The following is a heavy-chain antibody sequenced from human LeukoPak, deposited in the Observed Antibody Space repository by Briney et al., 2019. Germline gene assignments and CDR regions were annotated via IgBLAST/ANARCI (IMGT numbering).Heavy chain of an antibody. V-gene: IGHV4-34*01. D-gene: IGHD3-3*01. CDR1: GGSFSGYY. CDR2: INHSGST. J-gene: IGHJ3*02. Sequence: PSETLSLTCAVYGGSFSGYYWSWIRQPPGKGLEWIGEINHSGSTNYNPSLKSRVTISVDTSKNQFSLKLSSVTAADTAVYYCARGGGGSVFFWSYNAFDIWGQGTMVTVSS. CDR3: ARGGGGSVFFWSYNAFDI.